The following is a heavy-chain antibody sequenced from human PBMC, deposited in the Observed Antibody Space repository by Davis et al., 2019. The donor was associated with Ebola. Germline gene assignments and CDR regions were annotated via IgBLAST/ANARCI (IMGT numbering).Heavy chain of an antibody. CDR2: IKQDGSEK. CDR1: GFTFSSYW. J-gene: IGHJ3*02. CDR3: ARGGRGYSYGYGAFDI. D-gene: IGHD5-18*01. V-gene: IGHV3-7*01. Sequence: PGGSLRLSCAASGFTFSSYWMSWVRQAPGKGLEWVANIKQDGSEKYYVDSVKGRFTISRDNAKNSLYLQMNSLRAEDTAVYYCARGGRGYSYGYGAFDIWGQGTMVTVSS.